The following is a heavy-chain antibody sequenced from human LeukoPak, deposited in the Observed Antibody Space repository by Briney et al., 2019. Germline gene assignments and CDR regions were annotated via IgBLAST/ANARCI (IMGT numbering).Heavy chain of an antibody. CDR2: ISGGGGST. Sequence: GGSLRLSCAASGFTFSNYWLTWVRQAPGKGLEWVSGISGGGGSTYYADSAKGRFTISRDNSKNTLYLQMNSLTVEDTAVYYCAKSPRSAADNWFDPWGQGTLVTVSS. V-gene: IGHV3-23*01. J-gene: IGHJ5*02. CDR3: AKSPRSAADNWFDP. D-gene: IGHD6-13*01. CDR1: GFTFSNYW.